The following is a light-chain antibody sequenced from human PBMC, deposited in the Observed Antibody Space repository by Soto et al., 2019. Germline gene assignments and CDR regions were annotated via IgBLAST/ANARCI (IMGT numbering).Light chain of an antibody. CDR3: QHNKNRPL. J-gene: IGKJ5*01. CDR1: QRASSN. V-gene: IGKV3-15*01. CDR2: GAS. Sequence: EIVMTQSPATLSVSSGERATLSCRASQRASSNLAWYQQKPGQAPRLLIYGASTRATGIPVRIISGGFGTEFTLTIRSVQAEDLADYCCQHNKNRPLFGQGTRLEIK.